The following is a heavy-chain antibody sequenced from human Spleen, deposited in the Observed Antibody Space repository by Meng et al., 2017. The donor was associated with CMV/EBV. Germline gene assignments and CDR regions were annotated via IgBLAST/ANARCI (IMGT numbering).Heavy chain of an antibody. Sequence: GESLKISCVVSGFTFGSYGMHWVRQAPGKGLEWVALIRFDGSISYYGDSVKGRFTISRDNSNNTLFLQMNSLRAEDTAVYYCARSDYYDSSAYPNYFDYWGQGTLVTVSS. J-gene: IGHJ4*02. V-gene: IGHV3-30*02. CDR2: IRFDGSIS. D-gene: IGHD3-22*01. CDR1: GFTFGSYG. CDR3: ARSDYYDSSAYPNYFDY.